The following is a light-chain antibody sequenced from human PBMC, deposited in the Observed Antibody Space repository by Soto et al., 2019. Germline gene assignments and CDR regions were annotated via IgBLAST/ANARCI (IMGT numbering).Light chain of an antibody. Sequence: QSALTQPASVSGSPGQSITISCTGTSSDVGGSNHVSWYQQHPGKAPKLMIFDVSTRPSGVSNRFSGSKSGNTASLTISGRQAEDEADYYCSSYATSSTLVLFGGGTQLTVL. J-gene: IGLJ3*02. CDR3: SSYATSSTLVL. V-gene: IGLV2-14*01. CDR2: DVS. CDR1: SSDVGGSNH.